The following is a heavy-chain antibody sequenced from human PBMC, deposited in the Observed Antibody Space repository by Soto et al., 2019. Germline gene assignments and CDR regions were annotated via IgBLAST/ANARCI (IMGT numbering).Heavy chain of an antibody. CDR2: IIPIVGTA. CDR1: GGTFSRHA. Sequence: QVQLVQSGAEVRKPGSSVKVSCKASGGTFSRHAISWVRQAPGQGLEWMGGIIPIVGTANHAQKFQGRVTIIEEESTSTVYMELSSLRSEDTAMYYCARGWGYDSNDYYYAYWGQGTLVIVSS. V-gene: IGHV1-69*01. D-gene: IGHD3-22*01. J-gene: IGHJ4*02. CDR3: ARGWGYDSNDYYYAY.